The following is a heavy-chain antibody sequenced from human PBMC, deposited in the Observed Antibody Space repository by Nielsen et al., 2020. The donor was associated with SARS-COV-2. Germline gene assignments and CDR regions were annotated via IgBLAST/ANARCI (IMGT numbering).Heavy chain of an antibody. V-gene: IGHV5-51*01. Sequence: GGSLRLFCQGSGYTFTSYWIGWVRQMPGKGLEWMGVIYPRDSDTRYNPSFQGQVTISADKSISTVYLQWSGLKASDSAMYYCARNTYGGSTDYWGQGTLVTVSS. CDR2: IYPRDSDT. J-gene: IGHJ4*02. D-gene: IGHD4-23*01. CDR1: GYTFTSYW. CDR3: ARNTYGGSTDY.